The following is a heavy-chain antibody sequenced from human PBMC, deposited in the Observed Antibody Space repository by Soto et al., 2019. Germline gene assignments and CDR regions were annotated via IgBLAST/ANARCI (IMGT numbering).Heavy chain of an antibody. D-gene: IGHD6-13*01. V-gene: IGHV4-39*01. J-gene: IGHJ5*02. CDR2: IYYSGST. CDR3: ARVSSPGHYNWFDP. CDR1: GGSISTSSYY. Sequence: PSETLSLTCAVSGGSISTSSYYWGWIRQPPGKGLEWIGTIYYSGSTYYNPSLKSRITISVDTSKNQFSLRLSSVTATDTAVYYCARVSSPGHYNWFDPWGQGTLVTVSS.